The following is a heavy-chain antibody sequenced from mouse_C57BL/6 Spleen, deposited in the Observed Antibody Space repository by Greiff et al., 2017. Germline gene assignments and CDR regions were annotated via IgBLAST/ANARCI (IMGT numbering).Heavy chain of an antibody. Sequence: QVQLQQPGAELVRPGSSVKLSCKASGYTFTSYWMQWVKQRPIQGLEWIGNIDPSDSENHYNQKFKDKATLTVDKSSSTAYMQLSSLTSEDSAVYYCARWDYGAWFAYWGQGTLVTVSA. CDR3: ARWDYGAWFAY. D-gene: IGHD2-4*01. CDR1: GYTFTSYW. V-gene: IGHV1-52*01. J-gene: IGHJ3*01. CDR2: IDPSDSEN.